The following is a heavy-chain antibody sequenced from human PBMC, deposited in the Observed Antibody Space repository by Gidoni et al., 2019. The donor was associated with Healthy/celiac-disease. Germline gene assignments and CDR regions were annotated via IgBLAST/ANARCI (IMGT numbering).Heavy chain of an antibody. D-gene: IGHD3-3*02. J-gene: IGHJ4*02. V-gene: IGHV3-9*01. CDR3: AKDLALDY. CDR1: GFTFDDYA. CDR2: IRWNSGSI. Sequence: EVQLVASVGGLVQTGRSLRLSCAASGFTFDDYAMQWVRQAPGKGLEWVSGIRWNSGSIGYADSVKGPFTISRDNAKNSLYLQMNSLRAEDTALYYCAKDLALDYWGQGTLVTVSS.